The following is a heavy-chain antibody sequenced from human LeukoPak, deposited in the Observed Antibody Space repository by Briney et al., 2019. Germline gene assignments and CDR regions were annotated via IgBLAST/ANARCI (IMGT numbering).Heavy chain of an antibody. CDR1: GFTFSSYE. J-gene: IGHJ5*02. CDR3: ARELLYSSSWHNWFDP. V-gene: IGHV3-48*03. D-gene: IGHD6-13*01. CDR2: ISSSGSTI. Sequence: GGSLRLSCAASGFTFSSYEMNWVRQAPGKGLEWASYISSSGSTIYYADSVKGRFTISRDNAKNSLYLQMNSLRAEDTAVYYCARELLYSSSWHNWFDPWGQGTLVTVSS.